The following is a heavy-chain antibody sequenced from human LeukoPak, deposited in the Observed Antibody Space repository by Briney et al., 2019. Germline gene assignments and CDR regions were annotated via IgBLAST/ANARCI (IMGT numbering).Heavy chain of an antibody. Sequence: EASVKVSCKASADTFSRYAISWVRQAPGQRLEWMGRIIPKFGTAKYAQRFRGRVTITADKSTTTAYMELSSLRSEDTAVYYCARAIYYDVMTGYYDYYSYYMDVWGDGTTVTVSS. D-gene: IGHD3-9*01. CDR3: ARAIYYDVMTGYYDYYSYYMDV. CDR2: IIPKFGTA. CDR1: ADTFSRYA. V-gene: IGHV1-69*06. J-gene: IGHJ6*03.